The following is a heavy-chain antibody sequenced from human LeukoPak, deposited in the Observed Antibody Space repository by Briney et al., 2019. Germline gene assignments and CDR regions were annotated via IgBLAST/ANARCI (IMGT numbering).Heavy chain of an antibody. CDR3: ARALNYYGSGSYYYYGMDV. V-gene: IGHV1-46*01. D-gene: IGHD3-10*01. CDR2: INPSGGST. CDR1: GYTFTSYY. J-gene: IGHJ6*02. Sequence: GASVKVSCKASGYTFTSYYMHWVRQAPGQGLERMGIINPSGGSTSYAQKFQGRVTMTRDTSTSTVYMELSSLRSEDTAVYYCARALNYYGSGSYYYYGMDVWGQGTTVTVSS.